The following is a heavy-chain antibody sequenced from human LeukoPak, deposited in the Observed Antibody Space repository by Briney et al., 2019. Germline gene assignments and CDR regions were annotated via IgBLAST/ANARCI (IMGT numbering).Heavy chain of an antibody. CDR1: GYTFSSYG. CDR3: AREADILTGYYKY. D-gene: IGHD3-9*01. Sequence: ASVKVSCKASGYTFSSYGITWVRQAPGQGLEWMGRINPHNGNINYAQKFQDRVTMTTDTPTGTAYMEVRSLRSDDTAVYYCAREADILTGYYKYWGQGTLVTVSS. J-gene: IGHJ4*02. V-gene: IGHV1-18*01. CDR2: INPHNGNI.